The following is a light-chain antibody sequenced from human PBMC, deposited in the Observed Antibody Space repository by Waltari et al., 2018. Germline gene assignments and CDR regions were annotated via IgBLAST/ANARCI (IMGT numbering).Light chain of an antibody. J-gene: IGKJ2*01. CDR2: AAS. Sequence: EIVLTQSPGSLSLSPGERATLSCRASQSVSSSYLAWYQQKPGQAPRLLIYAASSRATGIPDRFSGSGSGTDFTLTISRLEPEDFAVYYCQQYGSSPPRYNFGQGTKLEIK. V-gene: IGKV3-20*01. CDR1: QSVSSSY. CDR3: QQYGSSPPRYN.